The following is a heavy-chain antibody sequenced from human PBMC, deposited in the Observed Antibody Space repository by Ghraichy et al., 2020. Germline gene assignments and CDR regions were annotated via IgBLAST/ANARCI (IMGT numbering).Heavy chain of an antibody. J-gene: IGHJ6*03. V-gene: IGHV3-74*01. CDR2: INSDGSST. CDR3: ASVRGGRLPGDDYYYYYMEV. CDR1: GFTFSSYW. Sequence: SCAASGFTFSSYWMHWVRQAPGKGLVWVSRINSDGSSTSYADSVKGRFTISRDNAKNTLYLQMNSLRAEDTAVYYCASVRGGRLPGDDYYYYYMEVWGKGSTVTVSS. D-gene: IGHD3-10*02.